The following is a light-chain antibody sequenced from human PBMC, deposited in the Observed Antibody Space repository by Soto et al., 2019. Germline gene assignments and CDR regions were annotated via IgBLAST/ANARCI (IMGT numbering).Light chain of an antibody. J-gene: IGLJ3*02. CDR2: HNN. CDR1: SSNIGADFD. V-gene: IGLV1-40*01. Sequence: QAVVTQPPSVSGAPGQRFTISCTGSSSNIGADFDVHWYQHLPGTAPKLLISHNNNRPSGVPDRFSGSKSGTSASLAITGLQADDEAVYYCQSRDSSLSSSWVFGGGTKLTVL. CDR3: QSRDSSLSSSWV.